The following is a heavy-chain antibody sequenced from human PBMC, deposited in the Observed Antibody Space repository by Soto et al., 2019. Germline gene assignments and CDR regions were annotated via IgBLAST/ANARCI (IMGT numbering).Heavy chain of an antibody. CDR1: GFTFSSYW. J-gene: IGHJ4*02. V-gene: IGHV3-7*03. D-gene: IGHD1-26*01. CDR2: IKQDGSEK. Sequence: QTGGSLRLSCAASGFTFSSYWMSWVRQAPGKGLEWVADIKQDGSEKYYVDSVKGRFTISRDNAKNSLYLQMNSLRAEDTAVYYCARGPSGSYRYYFDYWGQGTLVTVSS. CDR3: ARGPSGSYRYYFDY.